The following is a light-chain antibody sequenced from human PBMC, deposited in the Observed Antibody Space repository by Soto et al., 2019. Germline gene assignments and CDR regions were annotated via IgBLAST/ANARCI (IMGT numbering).Light chain of an antibody. CDR2: DAS. V-gene: IGKV3-11*01. CDR3: QQRSNLPLT. J-gene: IGKJ4*01. CDR1: QSVSSY. Sequence: EIVLTQSPVTLSLSPGERATLPCSASQSVSSYLAWYQQKPGQAPRLLIYDASNRATGIPARFSGSGSGTDFTLTISSLEPEDFALYYCQQRSNLPLTFGGGTKVEIK.